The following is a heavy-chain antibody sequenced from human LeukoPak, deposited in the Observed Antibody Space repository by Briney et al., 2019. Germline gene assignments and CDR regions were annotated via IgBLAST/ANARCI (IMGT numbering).Heavy chain of an antibody. CDR3: ATDVYWAFDI. D-gene: IGHD2-8*01. CDR2: INGRGITI. CDR1: GYPFSVYS. J-gene: IGHJ3*02. Sequence: GGSLRLSCAPSGYPFSVYSVNRVRHTPGRGLEWVANINGRGITIHYADSFRCRFTISRDNAKNSLYLQMNSLRAEDTAVYYCATDVYWAFDIWGQGTMVTVSS. V-gene: IGHV3-48*04.